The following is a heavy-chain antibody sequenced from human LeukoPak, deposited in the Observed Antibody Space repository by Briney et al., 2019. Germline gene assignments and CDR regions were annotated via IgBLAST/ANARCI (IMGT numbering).Heavy chain of an antibody. CDR1: GFTFSSYE. CDR2: ISSSGSTI. D-gene: IGHD2-2*01. CDR3: ARDPLGCCSSTSCSDY. V-gene: IGHV3-48*03. Sequence: GGSLRLSCAASGFTFSSYEMNWVRQAPGKGLEWVSYISSSGSTIYYADSVKGRFTISRDNAKNSLYLQMNSLRAEDTAVYYCARDPLGCCSSTSCSDYWGQGTLVTVSS. J-gene: IGHJ4*02.